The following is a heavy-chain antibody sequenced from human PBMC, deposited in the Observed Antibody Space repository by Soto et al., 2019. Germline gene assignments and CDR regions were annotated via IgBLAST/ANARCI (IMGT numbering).Heavy chain of an antibody. D-gene: IGHD3-10*01. CDR3: ARAGGFGELKY. V-gene: IGHV1-69*18. J-gene: IGHJ4*02. Sequence: QVQLVQSGAELKKPGSSVKVSCKASGDTFSGYPINWVRQAPGEGLEWMGRIIPVFGTTNDAQRFEGRVTLTADETTNTAYMELRGMLSEDTAVYYCARAGGFGELKYWGPGTLVTVSS. CDR2: IIPVFGTT. CDR1: GDTFSGYP.